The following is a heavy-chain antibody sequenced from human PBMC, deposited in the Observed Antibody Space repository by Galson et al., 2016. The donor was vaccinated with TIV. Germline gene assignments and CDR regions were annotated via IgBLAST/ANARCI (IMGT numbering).Heavy chain of an antibody. D-gene: IGHD2-21*02. CDR3: ARDLDSTVTAPFDY. J-gene: IGHJ4*02. CDR1: GCTFTAYY. CDR2: INPNTGDT. V-gene: IGHV1-2*02. Sequence: SVKVSCKASGCTFTAYYLHWVRQAPGQGLEWMGWINPNTGDTNYAQNFQGRVTMTRDTSIRAAYMELNSLKSDDTAVYYCARDLDSTVTAPFDYWGQGTLVTVSS.